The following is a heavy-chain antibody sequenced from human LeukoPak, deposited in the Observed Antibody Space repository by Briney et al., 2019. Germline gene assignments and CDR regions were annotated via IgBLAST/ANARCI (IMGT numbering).Heavy chain of an antibody. Sequence: GGSLRLSCAASGFTFNSYWMSWVRQAPGKGLEWVANIKQDGSEKYYVDSVKGRFTISRDNAKNSLYLQMNSLRAEDTAVYYCAREGTAVAGTAFDIWGQGTMVTVSS. V-gene: IGHV3-7*01. D-gene: IGHD6-19*01. J-gene: IGHJ3*02. CDR3: AREGTAVAGTAFDI. CDR1: GFTFNSYW. CDR2: IKQDGSEK.